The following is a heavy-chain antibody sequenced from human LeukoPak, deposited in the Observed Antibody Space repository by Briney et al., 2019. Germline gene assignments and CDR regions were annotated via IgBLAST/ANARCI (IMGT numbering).Heavy chain of an antibody. Sequence: ASVKVSCKASGYTFTRYDINWVRQATGQGLEWMGWMNPNSGNTGYAQKFQGRVTMTRNTSISTAYMELSSLRSEDTAVYYCARGGYSSSWDLDNWFDPWGQGTLVTVSS. CDR2: MNPNSGNT. J-gene: IGHJ5*02. D-gene: IGHD6-13*01. CDR1: GYTFTRYD. CDR3: ARGGYSSSWDLDNWFDP. V-gene: IGHV1-8*01.